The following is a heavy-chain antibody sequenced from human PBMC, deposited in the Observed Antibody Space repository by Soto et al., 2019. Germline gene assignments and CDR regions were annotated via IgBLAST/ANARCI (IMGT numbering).Heavy chain of an antibody. CDR3: ASAYYYDSSGYPRFDP. Sequence: SETLSLTCTVSGGSISSGGYYWSWIRQHPGKGLEWIGYIYYSGSTYYNPSLKSRVSMSVDTSKNQFSLKLSSVTAADTAVYYCASAYYYDSSGYPRFDPWGQGTLVTVSS. D-gene: IGHD3-22*01. CDR1: GGSISSGGYY. V-gene: IGHV4-31*03. J-gene: IGHJ5*02. CDR2: IYYSGST.